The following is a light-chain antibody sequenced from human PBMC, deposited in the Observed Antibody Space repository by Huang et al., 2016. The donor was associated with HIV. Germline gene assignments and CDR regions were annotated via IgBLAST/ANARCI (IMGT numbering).Light chain of an antibody. CDR1: QSITTY. Sequence: DIQMTQSPSSLSASVGDRVTITCRASQSITTYLNWYQQKPGKDPKRLIYAASSLQSGVPARFSGSGSGTDFTLTISSLQPEDFATYYCQQSYSTLITFGQGTRLEIK. V-gene: IGKV1-39*01. CDR2: AAS. CDR3: QQSYSTLIT. J-gene: IGKJ5*01.